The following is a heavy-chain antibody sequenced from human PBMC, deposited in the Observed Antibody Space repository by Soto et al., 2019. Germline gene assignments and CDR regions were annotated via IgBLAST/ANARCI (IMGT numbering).Heavy chain of an antibody. Sequence: QVQLVQSGAEVKKPGASVKVSCKASGYTFTSYGISWVRQAPGQGLEWMGWISAHNGNTNYAQKLQGRVTMTTDTSTSTAYMELRSLRSDDTAVYYCARDRAPGCSGGSCYNYYYYGMDVWGQGTTVTVSS. CDR2: ISAHNGNT. V-gene: IGHV1-18*01. CDR3: ARDRAPGCSGGSCYNYYYYGMDV. D-gene: IGHD2-15*01. CDR1: GYTFTSYG. J-gene: IGHJ6*02.